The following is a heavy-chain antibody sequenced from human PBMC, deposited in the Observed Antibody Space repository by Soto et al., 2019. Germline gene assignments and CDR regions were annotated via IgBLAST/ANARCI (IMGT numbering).Heavy chain of an antibody. CDR2: ISYSGST. Sequence: QVQLQESGPGLVKPSQTLSLTCTVSGGSISSGGYYWSWIRQHPGKGLEWIGYISYSGSTYYNPYLKSRVTISVDTSKNQFSLKLSSVTAADTAVYYCARGILAEAGTNYFDYWGQGTLVTVSS. D-gene: IGHD6-13*01. J-gene: IGHJ4*02. CDR1: GGSISSGGYY. V-gene: IGHV4-31*03. CDR3: ARGILAEAGTNYFDY.